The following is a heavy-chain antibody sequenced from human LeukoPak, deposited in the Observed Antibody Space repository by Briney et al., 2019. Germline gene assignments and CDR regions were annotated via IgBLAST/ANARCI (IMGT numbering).Heavy chain of an antibody. CDR1: GFTFSVYY. CDR2: ISPDATNS. J-gene: IGHJ1*01. CDR3: ARGAGYSSGWYRGQYFQH. V-gene: IGHV3-74*03. D-gene: IGHD6-19*01. Sequence: PGGSLRLSCAASGFTFSVYYMFWVRQAPGKGLVWVSNISPDATNSKYADFVEGRFTISRDNAKNTLYLQLNSLRVEDAAVYYCARGAGYSSGWYRGQYFQHWGQGTLVTVSS.